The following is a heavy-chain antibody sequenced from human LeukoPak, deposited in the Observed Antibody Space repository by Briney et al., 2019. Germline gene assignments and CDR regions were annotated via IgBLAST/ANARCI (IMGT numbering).Heavy chain of an antibody. Sequence: SGGSLRLSCAASGFTFSSNAMSWVRQAPGKGLEWVSAVSVSADSTYYADSVKGRFTISRDNSRNMVYLQMNCLRAEDTAVYYCAKASPYYDILTGYYYYFDYWGQGTLVTVSS. CDR3: AKASPYYDILTGYYYYFDY. CDR1: GFTFSSNA. CDR2: VSVSADST. D-gene: IGHD3-9*01. J-gene: IGHJ4*02. V-gene: IGHV3-23*01.